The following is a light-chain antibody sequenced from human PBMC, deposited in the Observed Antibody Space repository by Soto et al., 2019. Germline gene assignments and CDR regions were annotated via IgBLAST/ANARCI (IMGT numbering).Light chain of an antibody. J-gene: IGKJ2*01. CDR3: QQYGSSPMYT. CDR1: QSVSSSY. Sequence: EIVLTQSPGTLSLSPGERATLSCRASQSVSSSYFGWYQQKPGQAPRLLIYGVSGRATGIPDRFSGSGSGKDFTITISRLEPEDFAVYYCQQYGSSPMYTFGQGTKLEIK. CDR2: GVS. V-gene: IGKV3-20*01.